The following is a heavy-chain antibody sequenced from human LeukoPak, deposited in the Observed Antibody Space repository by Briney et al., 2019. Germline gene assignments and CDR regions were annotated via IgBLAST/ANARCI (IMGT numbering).Heavy chain of an antibody. CDR2: TNPNTGGT. D-gene: IGHD3-22*01. J-gene: IGHJ4*02. CDR1: GYTFTGYY. V-gene: IGHV1-2*02. CDR3: ARAPMIVVVFPPRLDF. Sequence: ASVKVSCKTSGYTFTGYYMHWVRQAPGQGLEWMGWTNPNTGGTNYAQKFQGRVTMTSDTSISTAYMELSSLKSDDTAMYYCARAPMIVVVFPPRLDFWGQGPLVTVSS.